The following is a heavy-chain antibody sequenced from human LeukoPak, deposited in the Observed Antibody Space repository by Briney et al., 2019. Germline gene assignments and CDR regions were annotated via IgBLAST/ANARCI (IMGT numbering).Heavy chain of an antibody. D-gene: IGHD5-12*01. Sequence: GGSLRLSCAASAFTFRSYWMSWVRQAPGKGLEWVANIKQDGSEKYYVDSVKGRFTISRDNAKNSLYLQMNSLRAEDTAVYYCARAPSDIVATGWGQGTLVTVSS. J-gene: IGHJ4*02. CDR3: ARAPSDIVATG. CDR2: IKQDGSEK. CDR1: AFTFRSYW. V-gene: IGHV3-7*01.